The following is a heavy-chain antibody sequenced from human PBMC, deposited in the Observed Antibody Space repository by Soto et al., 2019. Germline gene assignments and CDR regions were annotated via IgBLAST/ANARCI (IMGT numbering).Heavy chain of an antibody. V-gene: IGHV5-51*01. CDR1: GYSFTSYW. CDR3: AGHTSYTAYCGGDCYHPFDY. CDR2: IYPGDSDT. Sequence: GESLKISCKGSGYSFTSYWIGWVRQMPGKGLEWMGIIYPGDSDTRYSPSFQGQVTISADKSISTAYLQWSSLKASDTAMYYCAGHTSYTAYCGGDCYHPFDYWGQGPLVTVSS. D-gene: IGHD2-21*02. J-gene: IGHJ4*02.